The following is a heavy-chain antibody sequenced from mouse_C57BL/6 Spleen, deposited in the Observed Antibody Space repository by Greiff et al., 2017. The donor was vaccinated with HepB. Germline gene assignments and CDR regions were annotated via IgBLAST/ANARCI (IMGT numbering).Heavy chain of an antibody. CDR2: IDPNSGGT. V-gene: IGHV1-72*01. D-gene: IGHD1-1*01. CDR1: GYTFTSYW. Sequence: VQLQQSGAELVKPGASVKLSCKASGYTFTSYWMHWVKQRPGRGLEWIGRIDPNSGGTKYNEKFKSKATLTVDKPSSTAYMQLSSLTSEDSAVYDCARSHYGSSFYFDYWGQGTTLTVSS. J-gene: IGHJ2*01. CDR3: ARSHYGSSFYFDY.